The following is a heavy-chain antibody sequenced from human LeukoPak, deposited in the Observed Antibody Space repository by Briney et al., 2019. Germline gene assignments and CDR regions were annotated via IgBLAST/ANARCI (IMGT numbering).Heavy chain of an antibody. CDR3: VRGSYGLDV. CDR1: GFTFSSYW. V-gene: IGHV3-74*01. J-gene: IGHJ6*02. Sequence: GGSLRLSCAASGFTFSSYWMHWVRQGPGKGLVWVSRINSDGSSTSYADSVKGRFTISRDNAKNTLFLQMNSLRAEDTAVYYCVRGSYGLDVWGQGTTVTVSS. CDR2: INSDGSST.